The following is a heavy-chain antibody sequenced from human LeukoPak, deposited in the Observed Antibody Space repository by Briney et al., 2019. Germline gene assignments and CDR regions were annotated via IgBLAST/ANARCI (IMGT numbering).Heavy chain of an antibody. CDR2: ISYDGDIT. J-gene: IGHJ4*02. D-gene: IGHD2-2*01. V-gene: IGHV3-30-3*01. CDR3: ARDGTPGGHCTMTNCYFFGFDC. CDR1: GFIFSTHS. Sequence: PGGSLRLSCAASGFIFSTHSMLWVRQAPGKGLEWVATISYDGDITYYSDSVRGRFTVSRDNSGSTLYLQMNSLRPEDTAVYHCARDGTPGGHCTMTNCYFFGFDCWGQGTLVTVSS.